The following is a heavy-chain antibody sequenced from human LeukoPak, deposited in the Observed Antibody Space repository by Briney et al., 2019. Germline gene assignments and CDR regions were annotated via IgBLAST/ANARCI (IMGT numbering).Heavy chain of an antibody. V-gene: IGHV3-9*01. J-gene: IGHJ4*02. D-gene: IGHD1-26*01. Sequence: GGSLRLSCAASGFTFDDYAMHWVRQAPGKGLEGVSGISWNSGSIGYADSVKGRFTISRDNPRNSVYLQTNCLRVEDTAVYYCVKGGATGGRFEKWGQGTLVTVSS. CDR3: VKGGATGGRFEK. CDR1: GFTFDDYA. CDR2: ISWNSGSI.